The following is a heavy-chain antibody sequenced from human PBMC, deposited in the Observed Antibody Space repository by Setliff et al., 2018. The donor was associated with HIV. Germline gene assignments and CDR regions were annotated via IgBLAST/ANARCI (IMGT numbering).Heavy chain of an antibody. V-gene: IGHV1-8*02. Sequence: GASVKVSCKASGYNFNSYDINWVHWVRQATGQGLEWMGWMNPNSGETGYAQRFQGRVTMTRNTSIGTAYMELSSLRFDDTAVYFCARGFASGWDRVDQFDPWGQGTLVTVSS. CDR1: GYNFNSYD. J-gene: IGHJ5*02. D-gene: IGHD6-25*01. CDR2: MNPNSGET. CDR3: ARGFASGWDRVDQFDP.